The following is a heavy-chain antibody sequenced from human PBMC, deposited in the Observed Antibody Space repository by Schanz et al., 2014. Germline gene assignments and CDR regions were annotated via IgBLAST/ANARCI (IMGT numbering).Heavy chain of an antibody. Sequence: EVHLLESGGGLVQPGGSLRLSCAASGFTFSNHALSWVRQAPGQGLEWVSTISGSGGDTYPADSVKGRFTISRDNSKNTVYLQMNSLRTDDTAMYYCARDPNTSAWLPYFDTWGQGTLVTVSS. CDR2: ISGSGGDT. J-gene: IGHJ4*02. D-gene: IGHD6-19*01. CDR1: GFTFSNHA. CDR3: ARDPNTSAWLPYFDT. V-gene: IGHV3-23*01.